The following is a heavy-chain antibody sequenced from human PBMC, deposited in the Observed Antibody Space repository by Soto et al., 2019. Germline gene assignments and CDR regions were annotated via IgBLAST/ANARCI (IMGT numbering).Heavy chain of an antibody. CDR3: ARGLFPWNYGGPPDYNWFDP. D-gene: IGHD1-7*01. CDR2: MNPNSGNT. CDR1: GYTFTSYD. V-gene: IGHV1-8*01. Sequence: ASVKVSCKASGYTFTSYDINWVRQATGQGLEWMGWMNPNSGNTGYAQKFQGRVTMTRNTPISTAYMELSSLRSEDTAVYYCARGLFPWNYGGPPDYNWFDPWGQGTLVTVSS. J-gene: IGHJ5*02.